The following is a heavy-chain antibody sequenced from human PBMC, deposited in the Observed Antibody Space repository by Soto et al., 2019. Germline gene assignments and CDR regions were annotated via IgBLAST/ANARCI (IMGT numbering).Heavy chain of an antibody. V-gene: IGHV3-23*01. CDR2: ISGSGGST. Sequence: GGSLRLSCAASGFTFSSYAMSWVRQAPGKGLEWVSAISGSGGSTYYADSVKGRFTISRDNSKNTLYLQMNSLRAEDTAVYYCATPRIWLGEFLSLFWFDPGGQGTLVTFS. CDR1: GFTFSSYA. CDR3: ATPRIWLGEFLSLFWFDP. J-gene: IGHJ5*02. D-gene: IGHD3-10*01.